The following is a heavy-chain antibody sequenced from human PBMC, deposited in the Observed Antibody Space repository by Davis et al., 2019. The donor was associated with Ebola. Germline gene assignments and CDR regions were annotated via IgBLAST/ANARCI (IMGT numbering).Heavy chain of an antibody. V-gene: IGHV4-34*01. CDR2: INHSGST. CDR1: GGSISSYY. Sequence: MPGGSLRLSCTVSGGSISSYYWSWIRQPPGKGLEWIGEINHSGSTNYNPSLKSRVTISVDTSKNQFSLKLSSVTAADTAVYYCARGGVIAAAGNDDFYYYYGMDVWGQGTTVTVSS. D-gene: IGHD6-13*01. CDR3: ARGGVIAAAGNDDFYYYYGMDV. J-gene: IGHJ6*02.